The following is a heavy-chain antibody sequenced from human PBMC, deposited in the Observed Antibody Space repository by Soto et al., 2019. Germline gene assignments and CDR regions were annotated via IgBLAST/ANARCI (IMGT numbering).Heavy chain of an antibody. V-gene: IGHV4-39*03. Sequence: SETLSLTCDVSGGSIDNSHSFLGWIRQPPGKGLEFIGSVYYTGGAYYNPSLKSRVTVSVDTSKNQLSLRVNSVTAADTALYYCLRVVEAATRKTDFDSWGQGILVTVSS. J-gene: IGHJ4*02. CDR1: GGSIDNSHSF. CDR2: VYYTGGA. CDR3: LRVVEAATRKTDFDS. D-gene: IGHD2-15*01.